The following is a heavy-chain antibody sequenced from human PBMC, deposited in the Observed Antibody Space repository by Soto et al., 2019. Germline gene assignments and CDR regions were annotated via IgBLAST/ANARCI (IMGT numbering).Heavy chain of an antibody. J-gene: IGHJ4*02. CDR3: ARVTSSRDEYFDY. CDR2: IYHSGST. D-gene: IGHD2-2*01. CDR1: GGSISSYY. Sequence: SETLSLTCTVSGGSISSYYWSWIRQPPGKGLEWIGYIYHSGSTNYNSSLKSRVTISVDKPKSQFSLIVTSVTAAGTAVYYCARVTSSRDEYFDYWGQGTVVTVS. V-gene: IGHV4-59*12.